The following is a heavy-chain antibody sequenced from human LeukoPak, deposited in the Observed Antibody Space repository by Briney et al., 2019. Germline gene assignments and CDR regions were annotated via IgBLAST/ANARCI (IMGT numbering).Heavy chain of an antibody. CDR2: IYYSGST. J-gene: IGHJ5*02. Sequence: SETLSLTCTVSGGSISSGDYYWSWIRQPPGKGLEWIGYIYYSGSTYYNPSLKSRVAISVDTSKNQFSLKLSSVTAADTAVYYCARAQVALYCSSTSCYTFWFDPWGQGTLVTVSS. CDR3: ARAQVALYCSSTSCYTFWFDP. V-gene: IGHV4-30-4*01. CDR1: GGSISSGDYY. D-gene: IGHD2-2*02.